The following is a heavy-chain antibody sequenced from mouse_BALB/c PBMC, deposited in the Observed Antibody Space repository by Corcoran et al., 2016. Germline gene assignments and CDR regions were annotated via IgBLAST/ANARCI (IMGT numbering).Heavy chain of an antibody. CDR3: ARRDYYGSSPSDY. CDR1: GYTFTDYN. CDR2: INPNNGGT. J-gene: IGHJ2*01. Sequence: EVLLQQSGPELVKPGASVKIPCKASGYTFTDYNMDWVKQGHGKILEWIGDINPNNGGTIYNQKFKGKSTLTVDKSSSTAYMELRSLTSEDTAVYYCARRDYYGSSPSDYWGQGTTLTVSS. V-gene: IGHV1-18*01. D-gene: IGHD1-1*01.